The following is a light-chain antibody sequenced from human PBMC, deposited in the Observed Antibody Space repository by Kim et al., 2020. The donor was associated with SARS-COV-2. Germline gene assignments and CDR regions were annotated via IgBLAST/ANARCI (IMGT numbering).Light chain of an antibody. CDR3: QQYETSSWT. CDR2: GTI. V-gene: IGKV3-20*01. J-gene: IGKJ1*01. Sequence: EIVLTQSPGTVSLSPGERVTLSCRASQTIDMNFLAWYQQKPGQAPRLLIYGTITRATGIPDRFRGRGSGRDFTLTISRLEPEDFAIYYCQQYETSSWTFGQGTKVDIK. CDR1: QTIDMNF.